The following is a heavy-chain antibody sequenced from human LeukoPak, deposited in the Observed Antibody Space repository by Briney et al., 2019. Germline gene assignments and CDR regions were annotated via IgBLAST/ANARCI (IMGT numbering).Heavy chain of an antibody. Sequence: ASVKVSCKASGYTFTSYAISWVRQAPGQGLEWMGWISAYNGNTNYAQKLQGRVTMTTDTSTSTAYMELRSLRSDDTAVYYCARDGKFYYGSGTYYYYGMDVWGQGTTVTVSS. CDR2: ISAYNGNT. CDR3: ARDGKFYYGSGTYYYYGMDV. D-gene: IGHD3-10*01. CDR1: GYTFTSYA. J-gene: IGHJ6*02. V-gene: IGHV1-18*01.